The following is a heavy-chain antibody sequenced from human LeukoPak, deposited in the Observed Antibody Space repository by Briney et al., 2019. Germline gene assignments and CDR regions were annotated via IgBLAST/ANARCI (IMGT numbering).Heavy chain of an antibody. CDR3: AKYPGRTAGYMDV. V-gene: IGHV4-4*07. CDR1: GGSVSDYY. CDR2: FHISGST. J-gene: IGHJ6*03. D-gene: IGHD6-13*01. Sequence: PSETLSLTCTLSGGSVSDYYWSWIRQPAGRGLEWIGRFHISGSTNYNPSLKSRVTMSIDMSDNQVSLRLNSVTAADTAVYYCAKYPGRTAGYMDVWGKGTTVTVSS.